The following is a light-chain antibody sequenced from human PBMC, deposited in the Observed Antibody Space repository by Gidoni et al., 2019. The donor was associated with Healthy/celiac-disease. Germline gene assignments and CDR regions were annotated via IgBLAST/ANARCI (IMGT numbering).Light chain of an antibody. CDR3: QQSYSTPRYT. V-gene: IGKV1-39*01. Sequence: DIHMTQSPSSLSASVGDRVTITCRASQSISSYLNWYQQKPGKAPKLLIYAASRLQSGVPSRFSGSGSGTDFTLTISSLQPEDFATYYCQQSYSTPRYTFGQGTKLEIK. CDR2: AAS. J-gene: IGKJ2*01. CDR1: QSISSY.